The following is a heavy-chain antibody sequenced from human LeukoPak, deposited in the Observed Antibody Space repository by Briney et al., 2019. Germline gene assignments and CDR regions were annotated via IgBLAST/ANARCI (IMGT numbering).Heavy chain of an antibody. Sequence: SETLSLTCTVSGGSISSSSDYWGWIRQAPGKGLEWIGSIYYHENTYYNSSLKSRVTISVDTSKNQFSLKLNSVTAADTAVYFCARHAYSAAYWKHFDYWGQGTLVTVSS. CDR1: GGSISSSSDY. V-gene: IGHV4-39*01. D-gene: IGHD1-1*01. CDR3: ARHAYSAAYWKHFDY. CDR2: IYYHENT. J-gene: IGHJ4*02.